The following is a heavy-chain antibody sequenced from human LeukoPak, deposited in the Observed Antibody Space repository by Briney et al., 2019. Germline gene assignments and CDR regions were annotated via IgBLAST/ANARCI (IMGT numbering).Heavy chain of an antibody. CDR1: GGSISSYY. D-gene: IGHD3-9*01. CDR3: ARSNYDILTWFDY. V-gene: IGHV4-59*01. Sequence: SETLSLTCTVSGGSISSYYWSWIRQPPGKGLEWIGYIYYSGSTNYNPSLKSRVTTSVDTSKNQFSLKLSSVTAADTAVYYCARSNYDILTWFDYWGQGTLVTVSS. J-gene: IGHJ4*02. CDR2: IYYSGST.